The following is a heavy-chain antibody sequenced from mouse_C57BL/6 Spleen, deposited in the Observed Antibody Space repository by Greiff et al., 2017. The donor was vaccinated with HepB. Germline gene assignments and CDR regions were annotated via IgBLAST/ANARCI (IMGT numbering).Heavy chain of an antibody. CDR3: ARLGQLRLRRGMDY. CDR1: GYTFTSYD. J-gene: IGHJ4*01. D-gene: IGHD3-2*02. CDR2: IYPRDGST. Sequence: ESGPELVKPGASVKLSCKASGYTFTSYDINWVKQRPGQGLEWIGWIYPRDGSTKYNEKFKGKATLTVDTSSSTAYMELHSLTSEDSAVYFCARLGQLRLRRGMDYWGQGTSVTVSS. V-gene: IGHV1-85*01.